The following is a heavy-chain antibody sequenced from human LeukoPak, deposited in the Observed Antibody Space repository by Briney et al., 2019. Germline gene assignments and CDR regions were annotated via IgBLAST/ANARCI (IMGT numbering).Heavy chain of an antibody. D-gene: IGHD3-22*01. CDR1: GFTFDDYG. CDR2: INWNSDSI. V-gene: IGHV3-9*01. Sequence: GRSLRLSCAASGFTFDDYGMHWVRHAPGKGLEWVSGINWNSDSIDYADSVKGRFTISRDNAKNSLYLQMNSLRPEDTALYYCAKGDSSTPKYYLGYWGQGTLVTVSS. CDR3: AKGDSSTPKYYLGY. J-gene: IGHJ4*02.